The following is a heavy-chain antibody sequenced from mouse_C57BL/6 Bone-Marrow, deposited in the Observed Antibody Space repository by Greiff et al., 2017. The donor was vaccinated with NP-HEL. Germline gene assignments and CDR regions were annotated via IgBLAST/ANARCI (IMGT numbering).Heavy chain of an antibody. Sequence: QVQLKESGPELVKPGASVKISCKASGYAFSSSWMNWVKQRPGKGLEWIGRIYPGDGDTNYNGKVKGKATLTADKSSSTAYMQLSSLTSEDSAVYFCAPLGPLVYFDVWGTGTTVTVSS. CDR2: IYPGDGDT. V-gene: IGHV1-82*01. D-gene: IGHD4-1*01. CDR3: APLGPLVYFDV. CDR1: GYAFSSSW. J-gene: IGHJ1*03.